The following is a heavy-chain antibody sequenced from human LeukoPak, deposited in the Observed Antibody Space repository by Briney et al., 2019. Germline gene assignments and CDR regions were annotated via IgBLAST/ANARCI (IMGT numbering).Heavy chain of an antibody. CDR3: ARDPELRYFDWLPSGAFDI. V-gene: IGHV4-34*01. CDR1: GGSFSGYY. CDR2: INHSGST. J-gene: IGHJ3*02. D-gene: IGHD3-9*01. Sequence: SETPSLTCAVYGGSFSGYYWSWIRQPPGKGLEWIGEINHSGSTNYNPSLKSRVTISVDTSKNQFSLKLSSVTAADTAVYYCARDPELRYFDWLPSGAFDIWGQGTMVTVSS.